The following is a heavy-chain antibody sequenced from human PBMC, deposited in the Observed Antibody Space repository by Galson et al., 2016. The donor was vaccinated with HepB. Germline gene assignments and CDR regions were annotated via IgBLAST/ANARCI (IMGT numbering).Heavy chain of an antibody. V-gene: IGHV3-33*01. CDR2: IWSDGNTK. Sequence: SLRLSCAASGLTFSRDGMHWVRQPPGKGLEWVAVIWSDGNTKFYADSMKGRFTISRDNSKNTLFLQMNSLRAEDTAVYYCARAHTIMLNYFDYWGQGTLVTVSS. CDR1: GLTFSRDG. D-gene: IGHD3-16*01. CDR3: ARAHTIMLNYFDY. J-gene: IGHJ4*02.